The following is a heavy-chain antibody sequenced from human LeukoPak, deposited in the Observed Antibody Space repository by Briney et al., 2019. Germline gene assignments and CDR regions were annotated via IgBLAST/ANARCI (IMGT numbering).Heavy chain of an antibody. Sequence: GASVKVSCKASGYTFTSYDISWVRQAPGQGLEWMGRIIPILGIANYAQKFQGRVTITADKSTSTAYMELSSLRSEDTAVYYCARISQGIGLDYWGQGTLVTVSS. CDR2: IIPILGIA. CDR3: ARISQGIGLDY. V-gene: IGHV1-69*04. J-gene: IGHJ4*02. CDR1: GYTFTSYD. D-gene: IGHD3-3*01.